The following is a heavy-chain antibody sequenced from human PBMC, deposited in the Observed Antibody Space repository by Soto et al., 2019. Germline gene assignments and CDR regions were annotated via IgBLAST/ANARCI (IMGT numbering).Heavy chain of an antibody. J-gene: IGHJ4*02. CDR3: VKAPAAPRGYFDT. V-gene: IGHV3-23*01. CDR2: VSNSGDST. Sequence: HPGGSLRLSCAASGFIFNSYAMSWVRQAPGKGLEWVSGVSNSGDSTFYADSVKGRFTISRDNSKNTLYLQMNSLRAEDTAVYYCVKAPAAPRGYFDTWGQGPQVTV. CDR1: GFIFNSYA. D-gene: IGHD3-10*01.